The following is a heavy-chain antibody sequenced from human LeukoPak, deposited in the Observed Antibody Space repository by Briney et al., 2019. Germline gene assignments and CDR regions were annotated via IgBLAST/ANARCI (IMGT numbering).Heavy chain of an antibody. D-gene: IGHD2-2*01. J-gene: IGHJ4*02. CDR1: GFTFSSYS. Sequence: PGGSLRLSCAASGFTFSSYSMNWVRQAPGKGLEWVSYISSSSSTIYYADSVKGRFTISRDNAKNSLYLQMNCLRDEDTAVYYCARSDIEVVPAAMIFRLFDYWGQGTLVTVSS. V-gene: IGHV3-48*02. CDR2: ISSSSSTI. CDR3: ARSDIEVVPAAMIFRLFDY.